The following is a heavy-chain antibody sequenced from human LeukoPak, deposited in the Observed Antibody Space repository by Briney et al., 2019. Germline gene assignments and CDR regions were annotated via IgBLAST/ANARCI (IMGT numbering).Heavy chain of an antibody. D-gene: IGHD2-21*02. J-gene: IGHJ4*02. CDR1: GFTFRNYW. Sequence: GGSLRLSRAVSGFTFRNYWMAWVRQAPGKGLEWVANIRGDEGDKNSVDSVKGRFTISRDNAKNSLYLQMNSLRVEDTAVYYCARDVGGDLDYWGRGTLVTVSS. CDR3: ARDVGGDLDY. V-gene: IGHV3-7*03. CDR2: IRGDEGDK.